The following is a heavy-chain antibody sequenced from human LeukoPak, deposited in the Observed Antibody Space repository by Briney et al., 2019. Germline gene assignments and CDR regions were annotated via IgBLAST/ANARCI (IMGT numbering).Heavy chain of an antibody. D-gene: IGHD6-13*01. Sequence: GASVRVSCKASGYTFTSYYMHWVRQAPGQGLEWVGIINPSGGSTSYAQKFQGRVTMTRDTSTSTVYMELSSLRSEDTAVYYCARGRSIAAAVSHWGQGTLVTVSS. V-gene: IGHV1-46*03. CDR3: ARGRSIAAAVSH. J-gene: IGHJ4*02. CDR1: GYTFTSYY. CDR2: INPSGGST.